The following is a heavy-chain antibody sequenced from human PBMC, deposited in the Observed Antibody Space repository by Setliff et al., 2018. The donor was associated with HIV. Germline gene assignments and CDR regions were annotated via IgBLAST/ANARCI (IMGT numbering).Heavy chain of an antibody. CDR1: GFTFTNAW. CDR3: TTGTRLVD. J-gene: IGHJ4*02. V-gene: IGHV3-15*01. Sequence: GGPLRLSCAASGFTFTNAWMSWVRQAPGKGLEWVGRIKSKTDGETEDYAAPVKGRFTISRDDSKNTLYLQMNSLKTEDTAVYYCTTGTRLVDWGQGALVTVSS. CDR2: IKSKTDGETE. D-gene: IGHD2-21*01.